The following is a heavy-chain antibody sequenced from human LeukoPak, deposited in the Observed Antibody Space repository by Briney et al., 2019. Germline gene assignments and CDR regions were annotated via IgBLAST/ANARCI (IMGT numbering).Heavy chain of an antibody. V-gene: IGHV3-23*01. J-gene: IGHJ3*02. D-gene: IGHD6-13*01. CDR2: ISGSGGST. CDR1: GFIFGSYA. Sequence: GGSLRLSCEASGFIFGSYAMSWVRQAPGKGLEWVSAISGSGGSTYYADSVKGRFTISRDNSKNTLYLQMNSLRAEDTAVYYCAKDYWGSWYDRYDAFDIWGQGTMVTVSS. CDR3: AKDYWGSWYDRYDAFDI.